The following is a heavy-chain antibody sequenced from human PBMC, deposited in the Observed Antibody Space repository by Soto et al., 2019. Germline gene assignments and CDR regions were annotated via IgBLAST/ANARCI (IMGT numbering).Heavy chain of an antibody. Sequence: GGSLRLSCAASGFTVSSNYMSWVRQAPGKGLEWVSVIYSGGSTYYADSVKGRFTISRDNSKNTLYLQMNSLRAEDTAVYYCARGPWGMGYCGSTSCSHDYWGQGTLVTVS. CDR1: GFTVSSNY. CDR3: ARGPWGMGYCGSTSCSHDY. CDR2: IYSGGST. D-gene: IGHD2-2*01. J-gene: IGHJ4*02. V-gene: IGHV3-66*01.